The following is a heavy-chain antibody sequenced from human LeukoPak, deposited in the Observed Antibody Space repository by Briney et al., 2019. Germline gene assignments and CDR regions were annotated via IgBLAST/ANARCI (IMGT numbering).Heavy chain of an antibody. CDR1: GFTFSGCE. D-gene: IGHD3-10*01. Sequence: GGSLRLSCALSGFTFSGCELTWVRQAPGKGLEWISYISRSGNTIYYADSVKGRFTTSRDNAKNSLYLQMNSLRVEDTAVYYCARVATMVRVPLDALDIWGQGTMVSVSS. CDR3: ARVATMVRVPLDALDI. V-gene: IGHV3-48*03. J-gene: IGHJ3*02. CDR2: ISRSGNTI.